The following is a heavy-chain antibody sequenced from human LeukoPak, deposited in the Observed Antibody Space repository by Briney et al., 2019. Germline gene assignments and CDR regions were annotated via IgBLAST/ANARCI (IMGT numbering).Heavy chain of an antibody. CDR1: GYTFTSYD. D-gene: IGHD3-3*01. J-gene: IGHJ6*03. Sequence: ASVKVSCKASGYTFTSYDINWVRQATGQGLEWMGWMNPNSGNTGYAQKFQGRVTITRNTSISTAYMELSSLRSEDTAVYYCARGLIFGVVPSNYYMDVWGKGTTVTVSS. CDR2: MNPNSGNT. CDR3: ARGLIFGVVPSNYYMDV. V-gene: IGHV1-8*03.